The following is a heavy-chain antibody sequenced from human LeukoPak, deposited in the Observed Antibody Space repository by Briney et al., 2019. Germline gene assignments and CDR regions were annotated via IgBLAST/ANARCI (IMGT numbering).Heavy chain of an antibody. V-gene: IGHV3-23*01. CDR3: AKGKRYSGRPHRDFEL. J-gene: IGHJ2*01. Sequence: PAGSLTLSCAASGFIFSTYGMSWIRQAPGKGLEWVSDISDNDSVTNYADSVKGRFTISRDNFKNTLYLQMNSVRDEDTAVYYCAKGKRYSGRPHRDFELWGPVTLVT. D-gene: IGHD3-10*01. CDR2: ISDNDSVT. CDR1: GFIFSTYG.